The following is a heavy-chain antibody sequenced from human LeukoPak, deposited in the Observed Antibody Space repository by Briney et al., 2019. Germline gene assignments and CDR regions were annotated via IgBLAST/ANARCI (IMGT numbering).Heavy chain of an antibody. V-gene: IGHV4-34*01. D-gene: IGHD2-15*01. J-gene: IGHJ6*03. CDR3: AHINRYCSGGSCYRDYYYYYYMDV. CDR2: INHSGST. Sequence: SETLSLTCAVYGGSFSGYYWSWVRQPPGKGLEWIGEINHSGSTNYNPSLKSRVTISVDTSKNQFSLKLSSVTAADTAVYYCAHINRYCSGGSCYRDYYYYYYMDVWGKGTTVTVSS. CDR1: GGSFSGYY.